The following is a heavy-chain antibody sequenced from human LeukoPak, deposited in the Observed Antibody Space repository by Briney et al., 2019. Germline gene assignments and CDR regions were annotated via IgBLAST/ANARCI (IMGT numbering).Heavy chain of an antibody. CDR2: ISSSSSTI. D-gene: IGHD6-13*01. J-gene: IGHJ4*02. Sequence: GGSLRLSCAASGFTFSSYSMNWVRQAPGKGLEWVSYISSSSSTIYYADSVKGRFTISRDNAKNSLYLQMNSLRAEDTAVYYCARVGSLAAAGSTSFDYWGQGTLVTVSS. CDR1: GFTFSSYS. CDR3: ARVGSLAAAGSTSFDY. V-gene: IGHV3-48*04.